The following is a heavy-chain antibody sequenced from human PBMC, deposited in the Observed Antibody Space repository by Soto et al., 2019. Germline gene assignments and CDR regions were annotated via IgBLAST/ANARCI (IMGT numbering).Heavy chain of an antibody. CDR1: GDSVSSNSAA. CDR3: AGQSVAGAIDY. V-gene: IGHV6-1*01. J-gene: IGHJ4*02. CDR2: TYYRSKWYN. Sequence: SQTLSLTCAISGDSVSSNSAAWSWIRQSPSRGLEWLGRTYYRSKWYNNYAVSVKSRITIKPDTSKNQFSLQLNSVTPEDTAVYYCAGQSVAGAIDYWGQGTLVTVS. D-gene: IGHD6-19*01.